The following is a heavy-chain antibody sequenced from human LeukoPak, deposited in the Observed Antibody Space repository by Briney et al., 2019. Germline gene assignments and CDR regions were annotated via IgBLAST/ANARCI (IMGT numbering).Heavy chain of an antibody. D-gene: IGHD2-21*02. V-gene: IGHV4-34*01. Sequence: SETLSLTCAVYGGSFSGYYWSGIRQPPGKGLEWIGEINHSGSTNYNPSLKSRVTISVGTSKNQFSLKLSSVTAADTAVYYCARLQVHCGGDCYTRWFDSWGQGTLVTVSS. CDR2: INHSGST. CDR1: GGSFSGYY. CDR3: ARLQVHCGGDCYTRWFDS. J-gene: IGHJ5*01.